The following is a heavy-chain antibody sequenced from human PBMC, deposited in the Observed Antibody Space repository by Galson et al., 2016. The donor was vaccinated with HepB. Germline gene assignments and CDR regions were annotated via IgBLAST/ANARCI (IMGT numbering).Heavy chain of an antibody. Sequence: SVKVSCKASGFTFMSSGIQWVRQARGQRLEWIGWIVVSSGDTNYTQKFQERVTITRDMSTSTVYMELSRLKSEDTAVYYCAADPGLWWYGIDVWGQGTTVTVSS. CDR3: AADPGLWWYGIDV. CDR2: IVVSSGDT. V-gene: IGHV1-58*02. D-gene: IGHD4/OR15-4a*01. J-gene: IGHJ6*02. CDR1: GFTFMSSG.